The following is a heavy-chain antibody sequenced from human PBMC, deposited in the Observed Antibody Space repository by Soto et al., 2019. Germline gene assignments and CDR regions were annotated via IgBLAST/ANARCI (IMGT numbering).Heavy chain of an antibody. CDR3: ARGDYANAFDI. V-gene: IGHV4-30-2*01. CDR2: IYHSRST. Sequence: SETLSLTCAVSGGSISSGGYSWSWIRQPPGKGLEWIGYIYHSRSTYYNPSLKSRVTISLDRSKNQFSLKLSSVTAADTAVYYCARGDYANAFDIWGQGTMVTVSS. J-gene: IGHJ3*02. D-gene: IGHD4-17*01. CDR1: GGSISSGGYS.